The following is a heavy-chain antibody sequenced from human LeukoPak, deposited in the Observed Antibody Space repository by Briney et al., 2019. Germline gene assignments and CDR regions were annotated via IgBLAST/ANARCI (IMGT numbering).Heavy chain of an antibody. J-gene: IGHJ6*02. V-gene: IGHV3-30*03. CDR1: GFTFSSYG. CDR2: ISYDGSNK. D-gene: IGHD1-14*01. Sequence: PGGSLRLSCAASGFTFSSYGTHWVRQAPGKGLEWVAVISYDGSNKYYADSVKGRFTISRDNSKNTLYLQMNSLRAEDTAVYYCALRNGMDVWGQGTTVTVSS. CDR3: ALRNGMDV.